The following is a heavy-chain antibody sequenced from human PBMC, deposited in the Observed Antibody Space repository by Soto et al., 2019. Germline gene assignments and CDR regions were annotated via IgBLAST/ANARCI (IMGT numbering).Heavy chain of an antibody. D-gene: IGHD2-15*01. Sequence: GGSLGLSCAASGFTFSSYGMHWVRQAPGKGLEWVAVISYDGSNKYYADSVKGRFTISRDNSKNTLYLQMNSLRAEDTAVYYCAKDVGDPGGVNYYYYGMDVWGQGTTVTVSS. CDR1: GFTFSSYG. V-gene: IGHV3-30*18. CDR2: ISYDGSNK. J-gene: IGHJ6*02. CDR3: AKDVGDPGGVNYYYYGMDV.